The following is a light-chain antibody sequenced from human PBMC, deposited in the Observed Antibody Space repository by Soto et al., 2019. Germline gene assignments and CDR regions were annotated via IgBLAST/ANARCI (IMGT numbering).Light chain of an antibody. V-gene: IGKV3-20*01. Sequence: EIVLTQSPGSLSLSPGERATLSCRASQSVSSYLAWYQQKPGQAPRLLIYGASSRATGFPDRFSGSGSGTDFSLTISRLETEDSAVYYCQQYSRPPRTFGQGTKVDIK. J-gene: IGKJ1*01. CDR2: GAS. CDR1: QSVSSY. CDR3: QQYSRPPRT.